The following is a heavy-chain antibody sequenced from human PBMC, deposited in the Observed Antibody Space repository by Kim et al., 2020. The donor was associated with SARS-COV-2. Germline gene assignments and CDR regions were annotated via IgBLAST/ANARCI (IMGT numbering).Heavy chain of an antibody. V-gene: IGHV4-4*02. CDR3: ARGIAVAGPPGNVFDY. J-gene: IGHJ4*02. Sequence: SETLSLTCAVSGGSISSSNWWSWVRQPPGKGLEWIGEIYHSGSTNYNPSLKSRVTISVDKSKNQFSLKLSSVTAADTAVYYCARGIAVAGPPGNVFDYWGQATLVTVSS. CDR2: IYHSGST. D-gene: IGHD6-19*01. CDR1: GGSISSSNW.